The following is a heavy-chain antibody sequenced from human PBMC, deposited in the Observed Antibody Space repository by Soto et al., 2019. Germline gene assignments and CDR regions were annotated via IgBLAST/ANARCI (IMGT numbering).Heavy chain of an antibody. Sequence: GGSLRLSCAASGFTFSSYAMSWVRQAPGKGLEWVSAISGSGGSTYYADSVKARFTISRDNSKNTLYLQMNSLRAEDTAVYYCAKDGGAASYFDYWGQGTLVTVSS. CDR1: GFTFSSYA. CDR2: ISGSGGST. V-gene: IGHV3-23*01. J-gene: IGHJ4*02. CDR3: AKDGGAASYFDY. D-gene: IGHD1-26*01.